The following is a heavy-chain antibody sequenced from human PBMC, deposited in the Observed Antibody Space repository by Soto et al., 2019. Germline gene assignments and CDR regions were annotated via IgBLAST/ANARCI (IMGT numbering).Heavy chain of an antibody. J-gene: IGHJ5*02. CDR2: IYYTGKT. V-gene: IGHV4-30-4*01. D-gene: IGHD2-2*01. CDR3: GRDLTSNANCIDP. Sequence: SETLSLTCSVSGDYIHVGGYYWTWIRQRPGKGLEWMGYIYYTGKTYYNPPLESRLTMSVDRSKNQFSLRLTSVTAADTAVYFCGRDLTSNANCIDPWGQGTLVTVSS. CDR1: GDYIHVGGYY.